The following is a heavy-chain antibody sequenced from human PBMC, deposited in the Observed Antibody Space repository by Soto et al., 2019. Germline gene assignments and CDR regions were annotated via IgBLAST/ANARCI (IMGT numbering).Heavy chain of an antibody. CDR3: ARDFPIAVAGTHYYYGMDV. D-gene: IGHD6-19*01. J-gene: IGHJ6*02. CDR1: GYTFTSYA. V-gene: IGHV1-3*01. CDR2: INAGNGNT. Sequence: ASVKVSCKASGYTFTSYAMHWVRQAPGQRLEWMGWINAGNGNTKYSQKFQGRVTITRDTSASTAYMELSSLRSEDTAVYYCARDFPIAVAGTHYYYGMDVWGQGTTVTVSS.